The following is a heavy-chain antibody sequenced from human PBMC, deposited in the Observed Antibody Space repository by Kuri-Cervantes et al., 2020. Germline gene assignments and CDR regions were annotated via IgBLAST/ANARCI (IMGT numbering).Heavy chain of an antibody. CDR1: GFTFDYYA. V-gene: IGHV3-9*01. CDR2: ISWNSGSK. D-gene: IGHD2-2*01. Sequence: SLKISCAASGFTFDYYAMHWVRQAPGKGLEWVSGISWNSGSKGYADSAKGRFTISRDNANNSLYLQINSLRAEDTALYYCAKGRLRYCSSTSCYDVLDIWGQGTMVTVSS. J-gene: IGHJ3*02. CDR3: AKGRLRYCSSTSCYDVLDI.